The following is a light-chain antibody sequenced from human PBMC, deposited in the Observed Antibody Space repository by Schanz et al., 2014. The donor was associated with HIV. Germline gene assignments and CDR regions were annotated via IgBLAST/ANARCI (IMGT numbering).Light chain of an antibody. J-gene: IGKJ1*01. CDR1: QRVTSNY. V-gene: IGKV3-20*01. CDR2: DAS. Sequence: EVVLTQSPGTLSLSPRGATTLSCRASQRVTSNYLAWYQQKPGQAPRLLIFDASNRATGIPDRFSGGESGTDFTLTISRVEPEDYAVYYCQQYGSSPWTFSQGTRVDVK. CDR3: QQYGSSPWT.